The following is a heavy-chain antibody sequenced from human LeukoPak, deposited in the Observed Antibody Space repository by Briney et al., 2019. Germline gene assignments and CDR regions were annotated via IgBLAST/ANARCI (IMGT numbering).Heavy chain of an antibody. CDR3: ARDMDTAMARGGYYYYGMDV. D-gene: IGHD5-18*01. CDR2: MNPSGGRT. CDR1: GYTFTSYY. Sequence: ASVKVSCKASGYTFTSYYIHWVRQASGQGLEWMGIMNPSGGRTTYAQKFQGRVTMTRDTSTSTVYMELSSLRSEDTAVYYCARDMDTAMARGGYYYYGMDVWGQGTTVTVSS. J-gene: IGHJ6*02. V-gene: IGHV1-46*01.